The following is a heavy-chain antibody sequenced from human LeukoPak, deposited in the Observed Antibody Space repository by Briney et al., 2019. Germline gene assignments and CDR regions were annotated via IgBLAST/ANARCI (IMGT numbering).Heavy chain of an antibody. Sequence: SETLSLTCAVYGGSISSYYWSWIRQPPGKGLEWIGYIYYSGSTNYNPSLKSRVTISVDTSKNQFSLKLSSVTAADTAVYYCARSGKGLYPFDYWGQGTLVTVSS. CDR2: IYYSGST. CDR3: ARSGKGLYPFDY. V-gene: IGHV4-59*01. CDR1: GGSISSYY. D-gene: IGHD3-16*02. J-gene: IGHJ4*02.